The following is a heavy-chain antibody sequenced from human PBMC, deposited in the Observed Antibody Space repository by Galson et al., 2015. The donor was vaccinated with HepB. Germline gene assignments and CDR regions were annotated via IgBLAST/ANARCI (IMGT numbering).Heavy chain of an antibody. CDR3: VRGRGRADWYFDL. CDR2: ISGSGGST. D-gene: IGHD3-16*01. J-gene: IGHJ2*01. V-gene: IGHV3-23*01. Sequence: SLRLSCAASGFTFSSYAMSWVRQAPGKGLEWVSAISGSGGSTYYADSVKGRFTISRDNSENTLYLQMNSLRAEDTAVYYCVRGRGRADWYFDLWGRGTLVIVSS. CDR1: GFTFSSYA.